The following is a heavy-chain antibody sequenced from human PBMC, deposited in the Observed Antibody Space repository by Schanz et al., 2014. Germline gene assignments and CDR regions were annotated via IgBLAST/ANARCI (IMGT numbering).Heavy chain of an antibody. J-gene: IGHJ4*02. Sequence: QVRLVQSGAELKMPGATVKVSCETSGYTFTNYGVSWVRQAPGQGLEWVAWISPYNGNTAYAQNLKGRVRMTTDTSTATAYMELRSLTSDDTAVYYCARDRDQWDGNFCDFWGQGTLVTVSS. CDR2: ISPYNGNT. V-gene: IGHV1-18*01. CDR1: GYTFTNYG. D-gene: IGHD1-26*01. CDR3: ARDRDQWDGNFCDF.